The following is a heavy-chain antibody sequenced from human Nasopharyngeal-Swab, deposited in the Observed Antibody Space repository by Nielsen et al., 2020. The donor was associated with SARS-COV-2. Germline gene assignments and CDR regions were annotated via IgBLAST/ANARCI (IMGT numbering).Heavy chain of an antibody. V-gene: IGHV1-18*01. Sequence: WVRQAPGQGLEWMGWISAYNGNTNYAQKLQGRVTMTTDTSTSTAYMELRCLRSDDTAVYYCAREGLYYDFWSGFDYWGQGTLVTVSS. J-gene: IGHJ4*02. CDR2: ISAYNGNT. CDR3: AREGLYYDFWSGFDY. D-gene: IGHD3-3*01.